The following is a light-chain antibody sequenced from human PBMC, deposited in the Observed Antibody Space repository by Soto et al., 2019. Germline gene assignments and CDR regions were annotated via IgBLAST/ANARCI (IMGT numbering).Light chain of an antibody. CDR2: KAS. CDR1: QNIDNW. CDR3: QQYKTQSQD. V-gene: IGKV1-5*03. J-gene: IGKJ3*01. Sequence: DIQMTQSPSTLSASVGDRVTITCRASQNIDNWLAWYQQKPGKAPRILIYKASTLEGGVPSRFSGSGSGTDFSLTIRSLHPDDFATYYCQQYKTQSQDFGAGPDVDIK.